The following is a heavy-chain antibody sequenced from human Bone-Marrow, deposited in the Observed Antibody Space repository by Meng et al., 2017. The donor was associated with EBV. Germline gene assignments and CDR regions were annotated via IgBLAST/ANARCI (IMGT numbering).Heavy chain of an antibody. CDR2: IYYSGST. D-gene: IGHD2-15*01. V-gene: IGHV4-39*07. J-gene: IGHJ4*02. Sequence: RQEPGPGLAKPSQPPSFPGTVSGGPISSSSYYWGWIRQPPGKGLEWIGSIYYSGSTYYNPSLKSRVTTSVDTSKHPFSLKLSSVTAADTAVYYCARVVAAIDYWGQGTLVTVSS. CDR1: GGPISSSSYY. CDR3: ARVVAAIDY.